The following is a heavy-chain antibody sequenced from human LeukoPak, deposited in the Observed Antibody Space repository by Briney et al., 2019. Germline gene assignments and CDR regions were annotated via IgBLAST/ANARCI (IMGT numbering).Heavy chain of an antibody. CDR3: ARVSQYYYYGMDV. V-gene: IGHV3-7*01. CDR2: IKQVGSEK. CDR1: GFTFSSYW. J-gene: IGHJ6*02. Sequence: GGSLRLSCAASGFTFSSYWMSWVRQAPGKGLEWVANIKQVGSEKYYVDSMKGRFTISRDNAKNSLYLQMNSLRAEDTAVYYCARVSQYYYYGMDVWGQGTTVTVSS.